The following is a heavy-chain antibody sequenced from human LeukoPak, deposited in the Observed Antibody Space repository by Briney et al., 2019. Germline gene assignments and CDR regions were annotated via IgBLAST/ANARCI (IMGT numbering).Heavy chain of an antibody. J-gene: IGHJ4*02. D-gene: IGHD6-19*01. V-gene: IGHV4-59*01. CDR2: IYYSGST. Sequence: SETLSLTCTVSGGSISSYYWSWIRQPPGKGLEWIGYIYYSGSTNYNPSLKSRVTISVDTSKNQFSLKLSSVTAADTAVYYCAGGGQWLVYDFWGQGTLVTVSS. CDR1: GGSISSYY. CDR3: AGGGQWLVYDF.